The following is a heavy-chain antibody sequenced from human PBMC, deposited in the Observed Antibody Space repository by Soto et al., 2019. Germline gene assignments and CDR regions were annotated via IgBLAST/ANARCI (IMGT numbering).Heavy chain of an antibody. J-gene: IGHJ5*01. CDR3: STRAYDTNGYYRFDP. CDR2: INHSGRV. CDR1: GGSFSGHS. D-gene: IGHD3-22*01. V-gene: IGHV4-34*01. Sequence: SETLSLTCAVYGGSFSGHSWTWIRQSPGKGLEWIGDINHSGRVDYSPSLKSRVTISLDTSRSQFSLTLSAVTAADTAMYYCSTRAYDTNGYYRFDPWGQGTLVTVSS.